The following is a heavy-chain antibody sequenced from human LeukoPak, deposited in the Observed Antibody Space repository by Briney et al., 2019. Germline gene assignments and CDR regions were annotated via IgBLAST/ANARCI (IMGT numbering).Heavy chain of an antibody. V-gene: IGHV1-2*02. Sequence: ASVKVSCKASGYTFTGYYMHWARQAPGQGLEWMGWINPNSGGTNYAQKFQGRVTMTRDTSISTAYMELSRLRSDDTAVYYCARVGGREYSYGYNNWFDPWGQGTLVTVSS. D-gene: IGHD5-18*01. J-gene: IGHJ5*02. CDR3: ARVGGREYSYGYNNWFDP. CDR2: INPNSGGT. CDR1: GYTFTGYY.